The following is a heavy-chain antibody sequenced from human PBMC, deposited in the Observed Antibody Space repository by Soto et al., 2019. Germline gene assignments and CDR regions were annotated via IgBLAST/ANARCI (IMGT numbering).Heavy chain of an antibody. CDR3: ARLGSSGWYQGSYFDY. CDR1: GGSITRNNHY. Sequence: QLQLQESGPGLVKPSETLSLTCIVSGGSITRNNHYWGWIRQSPGKGLEWIGSLLYSGGTNYNPSLKRRVTLSVETSKNQFSLKMSSVTAADTALYYCARLGSSGWYQGSYFDYWGQGTLVTVSS. D-gene: IGHD6-19*01. J-gene: IGHJ4*02. V-gene: IGHV4-39*01. CDR2: LLYSGGT.